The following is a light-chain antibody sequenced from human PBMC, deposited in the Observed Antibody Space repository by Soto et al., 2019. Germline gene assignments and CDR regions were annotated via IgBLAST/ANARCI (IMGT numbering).Light chain of an antibody. J-gene: IGLJ1*01. CDR2: EVS. V-gene: IGLV2-8*01. Sequence: QSVLTQPPSASGSPGQSVTISCPGNSRDVGGYNYVSWYQQHPGRAPKLMIYEVSKRPSGVPDRFSGSKSGNTASLTVSGLQAEDEADYYCSSYAGSNTYVFGTGTKVTVL. CDR1: SRDVGGYNY. CDR3: SSYAGSNTYV.